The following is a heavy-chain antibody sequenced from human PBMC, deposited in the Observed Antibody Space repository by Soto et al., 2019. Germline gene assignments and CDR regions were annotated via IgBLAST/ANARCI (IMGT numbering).Heavy chain of an antibody. CDR2: IYYSGST. CDR1: GGSISSYY. CDR3: AREVGPVVFGYYYGMDV. D-gene: IGHD3-16*01. Sequence: QVQLQESGPGLVKPSETLSLTCTVSGGSISSYYWSWIRQPPGKGLEWIGYIYYSGSTNYNPSLKSRVTISVDTSKNQFSLKLSSVTAADTAVYYCAREVGPVVFGYYYGMDVW. J-gene: IGHJ6*01. V-gene: IGHV4-59*01.